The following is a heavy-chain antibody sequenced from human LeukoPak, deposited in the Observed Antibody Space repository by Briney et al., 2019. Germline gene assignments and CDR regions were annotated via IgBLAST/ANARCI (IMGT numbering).Heavy chain of an antibody. D-gene: IGHD2-15*01. CDR3: ARARRDCSGGSCYPDYNWFDP. CDR2: ISSSGSAI. Sequence: GGSLILSCAASGFTFSSYEMNWVRQAPGKGLDWVSYISSSGSAIYYADSVRGRFTISRDSAKNSLYLQMNSLRAEDTAVYYCARARRDCSGGSCYPDYNWFDPWGQGTLVTVSS. V-gene: IGHV3-48*03. J-gene: IGHJ5*02. CDR1: GFTFSSYE.